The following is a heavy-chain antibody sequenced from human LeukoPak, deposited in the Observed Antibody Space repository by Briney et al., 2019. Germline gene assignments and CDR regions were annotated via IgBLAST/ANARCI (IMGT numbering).Heavy chain of an antibody. D-gene: IGHD5-24*01. CDR3: ARHEEMATPFDY. Sequence: SETLSLTCTVSGGSISSYYWSWIRQPPGKGLEWIGYIYTSGSTNYNPSLKSRVTLSVDTSKNQFSLKLSSVTAADTAVYYCARHEEMATPFDYWGQGTLVTVSS. CDR1: GGSISSYY. CDR2: IYTSGST. V-gene: IGHV4-4*09. J-gene: IGHJ4*02.